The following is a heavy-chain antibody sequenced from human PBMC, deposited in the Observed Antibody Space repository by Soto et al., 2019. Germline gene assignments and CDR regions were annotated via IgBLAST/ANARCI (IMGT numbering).Heavy chain of an antibody. CDR1: GYTFTSYG. Sequence: ASVKVSCKASGYTFTSYGISWVRRAPGQGLEWMGWISAYNGNTNYAQKLQGRVTMTTDTSTSTAYMELRSLRSDDTAVYYCARDGRAAQQLVLVHIWGQGTMVTVSS. CDR3: ARDGRAAQQLVLVHI. CDR2: ISAYNGNT. V-gene: IGHV1-18*01. D-gene: IGHD6-13*01. J-gene: IGHJ3*02.